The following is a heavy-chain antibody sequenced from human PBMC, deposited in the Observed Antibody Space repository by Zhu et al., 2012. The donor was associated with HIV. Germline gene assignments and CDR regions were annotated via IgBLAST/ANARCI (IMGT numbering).Heavy chain of an antibody. CDR2: IYYSGST. J-gene: IGHJ4*02. Sequence: QVQLQESGPGLVKTSDTLSLTCTVSGGSISSNSFYWGWIRQPPGKGLEWIGNIYYSGSTYYNPSLKSRVTISINTSKNQFSLNLRSVTAADTAVYYCARRSYYDSSQFGHWGQGTLVTVSS. V-gene: IGHV4-39*07. CDR3: ARRSYYDSSQFGH. CDR1: GGSISSNSFY. D-gene: IGHD3-22*01.